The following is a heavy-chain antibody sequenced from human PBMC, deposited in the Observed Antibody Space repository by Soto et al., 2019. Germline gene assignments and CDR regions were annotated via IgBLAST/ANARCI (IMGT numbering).Heavy chain of an antibody. J-gene: IGHJ6*03. V-gene: IGHV4-59*01. CDR1: GGSISSYY. D-gene: IGHD5-18*01. CDR2: IYHSGNT. Sequence: QVQLQESGPGLVKPSETLSLTCSVSGGSISSYYWSWIRQPPGKGLEWIGYIYHSGNTNYNSSLKSRFTISVDTSKTQISLKLSSVTAADTAVYYCARGSRYSYGYDVHYYYYMDVWGRGTTVTVSS. CDR3: ARGSRYSYGYDVHYYYYMDV.